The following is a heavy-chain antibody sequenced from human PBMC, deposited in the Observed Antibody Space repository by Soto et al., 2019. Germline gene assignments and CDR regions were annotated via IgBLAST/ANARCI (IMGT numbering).Heavy chain of an antibody. CDR1: GGTFSSYS. Sequence: SVKVSCKASGGTFSSYSISWVRQAPGQGLEWMGGIIPIFGTANYAQKFQGRVTITADESTSTAYMELSSLRSEDTAVYYCARDSSIAAHEGYRGAIWFDPWGQGTLVTVSS. J-gene: IGHJ5*02. CDR3: ARDSSIAAHEGYRGAIWFDP. CDR2: IIPIFGTA. V-gene: IGHV1-69*13. D-gene: IGHD6-6*01.